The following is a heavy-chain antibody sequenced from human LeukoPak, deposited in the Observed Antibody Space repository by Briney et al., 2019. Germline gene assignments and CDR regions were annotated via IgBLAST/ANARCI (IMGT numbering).Heavy chain of an antibody. CDR1: GFTFSDYY. V-gene: IGHV3-11*04. D-gene: IGHD2-15*01. Sequence: GGSLRLSCAASGFTFSDYYMSWIRQAPGKGLEWVSYISSSGSTIYYADSVKGRFTISRDNAKNSLYLQMNSLRAEDTAVYYCALGYCSGGSCYPFDYWGQGTLVTVSS. J-gene: IGHJ4*02. CDR2: ISSSGSTI. CDR3: ALGYCSGGSCYPFDY.